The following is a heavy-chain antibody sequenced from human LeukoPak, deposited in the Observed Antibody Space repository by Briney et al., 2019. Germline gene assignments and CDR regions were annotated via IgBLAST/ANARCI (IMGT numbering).Heavy chain of an antibody. CDR1: GGSISSYY. D-gene: IGHD3-10*01. CDR2: IYYSGST. Sequence: SETLSLTCTVSGGSISSYYWSWIRQPPGKGLEWIGYIYYSGSTNYNPSLKSRVTISVDTSKNQFSLKLSSVTAADTAVYYCARHFKDYYDSRSYYLPEFDYWGQGTLVTVSS. CDR3: ARHFKDYYDSRSYYLPEFDY. V-gene: IGHV4-59*08. J-gene: IGHJ4*02.